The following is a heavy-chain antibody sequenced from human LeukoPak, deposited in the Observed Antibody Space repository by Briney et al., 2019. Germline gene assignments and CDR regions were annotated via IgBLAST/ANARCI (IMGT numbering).Heavy chain of an antibody. CDR2: ISAYNGNT. Sequence: ASVKVSCKASGGTFSSYAISCVRQAPGQGLEWMGWISAYNGNTNYAQKLQGRVTMTTDTSTSTAYMELRSLRSDDTAVYYCARLGANYYYYGMDVWGQGTTVTVSS. J-gene: IGHJ6*02. CDR3: ARLGANYYYYGMDV. CDR1: GGTFSSYA. V-gene: IGHV1-18*01. D-gene: IGHD1-26*01.